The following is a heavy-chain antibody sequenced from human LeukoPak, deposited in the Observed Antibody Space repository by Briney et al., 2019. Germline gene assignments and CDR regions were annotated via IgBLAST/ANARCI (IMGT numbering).Heavy chain of an antibody. J-gene: IGHJ4*02. Sequence: PSETLSLTCAVYGGSFSGYFWSWIRQPPGKGLEWIGEINHSGTTNYNPSLKSRVTISVDSSKNQFSLRLISVTAADTAVYYCAISPEDFWSGAVTDYWGQGTLVTVSS. CDR2: INHSGTT. CDR3: AISPEDFWSGAVTDY. D-gene: IGHD3-3*01. V-gene: IGHV4-34*01. CDR1: GGSFSGYF.